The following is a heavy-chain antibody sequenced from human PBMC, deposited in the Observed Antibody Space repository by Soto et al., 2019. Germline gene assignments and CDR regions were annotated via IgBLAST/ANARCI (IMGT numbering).Heavy chain of an antibody. Sequence: HVQLVQSGTEVKKPGASVRVSCMVSGYPFTTYYIHWVRQAPGQGLEWMGWIDPRSGGTVYEQKFQGRVTMTRDTSISTVYMDLSGLTSYDTARYYCATDDYGIFPYWGQGSLVTVSS. J-gene: IGHJ4*02. V-gene: IGHV1-2*02. CDR2: IDPRSGGT. D-gene: IGHD3-10*01. CDR3: ATDDYGIFPY. CDR1: GYPFTTYY.